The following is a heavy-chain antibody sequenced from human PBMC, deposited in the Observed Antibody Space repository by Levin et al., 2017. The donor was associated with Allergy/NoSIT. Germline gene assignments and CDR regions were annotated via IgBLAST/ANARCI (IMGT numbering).Heavy chain of an antibody. J-gene: IGHJ4*02. CDR2: ISRSSPYI. Sequence: GGSLRLSCEASGFTFTPYSMNWVRQAPGKGLEWVSSISRSSPYIHYADSVRGRFTISRDNAKNSLYLQMNSLRAEDTAVYYCARVSWTADSGTYMGSFDYWGRGTLVTVSS. CDR1: GFTFTPYS. CDR3: ARVSWTADSGTYMGSFDY. D-gene: IGHD3-10*01. V-gene: IGHV3-21*01.